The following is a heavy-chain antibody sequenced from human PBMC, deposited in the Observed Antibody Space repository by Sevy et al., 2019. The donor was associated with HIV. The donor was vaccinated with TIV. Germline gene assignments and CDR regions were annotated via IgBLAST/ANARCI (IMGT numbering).Heavy chain of an antibody. CDR2: IRAEAYGGTP. CDR3: TRGRIAVTRRRFNWLDP. D-gene: IGHD6-19*01. CDR1: GFTFGDFA. J-gene: IGHJ5*02. Sequence: GGSLRLSCTTSGFTFGDFAMSWFRQAPGKGLEWVGFIRAEAYGGTPEHAASVKGRFTISRDDSKNITYLQMDSLETEDTGVYFCTRGRIAVTRRRFNWLDPWGQGTQVTVSS. V-gene: IGHV3-49*03.